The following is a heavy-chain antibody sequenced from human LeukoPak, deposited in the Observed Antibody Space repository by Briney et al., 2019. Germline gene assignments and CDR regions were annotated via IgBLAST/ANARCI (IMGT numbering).Heavy chain of an antibody. D-gene: IGHD5-24*01. CDR2: MHYSGAT. J-gene: IGHJ6*02. V-gene: IGHV4-59*08. CDR3: ARHLNELATIEYGIDV. CDR1: GFTFSLYV. Sequence: GSLRLSCAASGFTFSLYVMNWVRQTPGKGLEWIGYMHYSGATNYNPSLKSRVTISVDSSKNQFSLKLSSVTAADTAVYYCARHLNELATIEYGIDVWGQGTTVTVSS.